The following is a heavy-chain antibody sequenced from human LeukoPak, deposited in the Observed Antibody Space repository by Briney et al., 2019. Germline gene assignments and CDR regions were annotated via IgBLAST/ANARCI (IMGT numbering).Heavy chain of an antibody. CDR2: IQQDGSEK. J-gene: IGHJ4*02. D-gene: IGHD6-6*01. Sequence: GGSLRLSCAASGFTFNSYWMSWVRQAPGKGLEWVANIQQDGSEKYYVDSVKGRFTISRDNSKNTLYLQMNSLRAEDTAVYYCARDLETYSSSSGYFDYWGQGTLVTVSS. V-gene: IGHV3-7*01. CDR1: GFTFNSYW. CDR3: ARDLETYSSSSGYFDY.